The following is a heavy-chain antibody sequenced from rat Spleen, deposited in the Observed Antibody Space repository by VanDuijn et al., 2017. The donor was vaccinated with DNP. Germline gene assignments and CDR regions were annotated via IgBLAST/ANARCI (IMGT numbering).Heavy chain of an antibody. J-gene: IGHJ4*01. D-gene: IGHD1-9*01. Sequence: EVQLVESGGGPVQPGRSLKLSCVASGFIFSNYWMGWVRQAPGKGLEWIGEINKESGTIIYSPSLKDKFAISRDNAQNTLYLQMNKLGSEDTAIYYCARLGHTTGIPAVMDAWGQGASVTVSS. CDR2: INKESGTI. CDR1: GFIFSNYW. V-gene: IGHV4-2*01. CDR3: ARLGHTTGIPAVMDA.